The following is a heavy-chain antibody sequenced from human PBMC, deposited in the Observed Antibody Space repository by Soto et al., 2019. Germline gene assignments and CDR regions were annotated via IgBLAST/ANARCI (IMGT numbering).Heavy chain of an antibody. CDR3: ARDSAVGGYETFDY. CDR2: IYYSGST. Sequence: QVQLQESGPGLVKPSETLSLTCTVSGGSISSYYWSWIRQPPGKGLEWIGYIYYSGSTNYNPSLKSRVTISVDTSKNQFSLKLSSVTAADTAVYYCARDSAVGGYETFDYWGQGTLVTVSS. CDR1: GGSISSYY. J-gene: IGHJ4*02. V-gene: IGHV4-59*01. D-gene: IGHD5-12*01.